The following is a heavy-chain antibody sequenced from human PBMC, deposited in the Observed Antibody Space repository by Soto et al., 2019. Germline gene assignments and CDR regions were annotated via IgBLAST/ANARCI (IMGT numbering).Heavy chain of an antibody. Sequence: QITLKESGPTLVKPTQTLTLTCTFSGFSLSTGGVGVGWIRQPPGKALEWLALIYWDDDKRYSPSLKSRLTIAKDTSKNLVVLTMNNMDPVDTATYYCAHMTDYCDYASYYFDYWGQGTLVTVSS. D-gene: IGHD4-17*01. J-gene: IGHJ4*02. CDR2: IYWDDDK. V-gene: IGHV2-5*02. CDR1: GFSLSTGGVG. CDR3: AHMTDYCDYASYYFDY.